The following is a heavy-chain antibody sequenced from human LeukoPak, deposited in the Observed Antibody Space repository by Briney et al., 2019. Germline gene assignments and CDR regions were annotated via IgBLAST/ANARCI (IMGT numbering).Heavy chain of an antibody. CDR2: IGTAGDT. CDR3: ARSPPTAYYYYYGMDV. CDR1: GFTFRSYD. V-gene: IGHV3-13*01. D-gene: IGHD4-17*01. J-gene: IGHJ6*02. Sequence: GGSLRLSCAASGFTFRSYDMHWVRQATGKGLEWVSAIGTAGDTYYPGSVKGRFTISRENAKNSLYLQMNSLRAGDTAVYYCARSPPTAYYYYYGMDVWGQGTTVTVSS.